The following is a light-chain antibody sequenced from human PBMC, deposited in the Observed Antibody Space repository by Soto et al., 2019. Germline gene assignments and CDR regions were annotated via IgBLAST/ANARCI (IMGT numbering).Light chain of an antibody. CDR3: QQYNNWPWT. CDR1: QSVSSN. V-gene: IGKV3-15*01. CDR2: GAS. J-gene: IGKJ1*01. Sequence: EIVMTQSPATLSVSPGERATLSCRASQSVSSNVAWYQQKPGQAPRLLIYGASTRTTGIPGRFSGTGSGTEFTFTISSLQSEDFAVYYCQQYNNWPWTFGQGTKVEIK.